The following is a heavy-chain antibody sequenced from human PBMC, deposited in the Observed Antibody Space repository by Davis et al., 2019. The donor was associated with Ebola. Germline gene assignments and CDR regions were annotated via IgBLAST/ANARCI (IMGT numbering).Heavy chain of an antibody. D-gene: IGHD3-10*01. CDR2: INPNSGGT. J-gene: IGHJ6*02. CDR3: ARGSGGMDV. CDR1: GYTFTGYY. V-gene: IGHV1-2*04. Sequence: ASVKVSCKASGYTFTGYYMHWVRQAPGQGLEWMGWINPNSGGTNYAQKFQGWVTITRDTSTSTAYMELSRLRSEDTAVYYCARGSGGMDVWGQGTTVTVSS.